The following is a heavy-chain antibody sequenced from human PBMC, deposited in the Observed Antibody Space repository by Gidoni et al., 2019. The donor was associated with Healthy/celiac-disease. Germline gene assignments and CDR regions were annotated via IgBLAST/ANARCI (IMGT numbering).Heavy chain of an antibody. CDR1: GGSISSGSYY. V-gene: IGHV4-61*02. J-gene: IGHJ4*02. CDR2: IYTSGST. CDR3: ARYVRGGYFDY. D-gene: IGHD3-16*01. Sequence: QVQLQESGPGLAKPSQTLSLTCTASGGSISSGSYYWSWIRQPAGKGLEWIGRIYTSGSTNHNPSLKSRVTISVDTSKNQFSLKLSSVTAADTAVYYCARYVRGGYFDYWGQGTLVTVSS.